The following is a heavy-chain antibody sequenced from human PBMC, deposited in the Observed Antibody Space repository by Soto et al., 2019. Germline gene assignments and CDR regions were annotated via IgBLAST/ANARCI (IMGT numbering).Heavy chain of an antibody. CDR1: GGSISSSSYY. V-gene: IGHV4-39*01. J-gene: IGHJ5*02. D-gene: IGHD3-22*01. Sequence: QLQLQESGPGLVKPSETLSLTCTVSGGSISSSSYYWGWIRQPPGKGLEWIGSIYYSGSTYYNPSLKSRVTLSVDTSKNQFSLKLSSVTAADTAVYYCARDKNHYYDSSGFRSWGQGTLVTVSS. CDR2: IYYSGST. CDR3: ARDKNHYYDSSGFRS.